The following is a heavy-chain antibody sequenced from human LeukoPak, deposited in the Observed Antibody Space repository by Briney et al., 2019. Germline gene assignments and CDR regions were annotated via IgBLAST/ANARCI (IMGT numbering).Heavy chain of an antibody. J-gene: IGHJ4*02. CDR2: ISGSGGNT. D-gene: IGHD2-2*01. CDR1: GFTFSSYG. V-gene: IGHV3-23*01. Sequence: GGSLRLSCAASGFTFSSYGMSWVRQAPGKGLEWVSAISGSGGNTYYADSVKVRFTISRDNSKNTLYLQMNSLRAEDTAVYLCAKAIVVVPAASGYWGQGTLVTVSS. CDR3: AKAIVVVPAASGY.